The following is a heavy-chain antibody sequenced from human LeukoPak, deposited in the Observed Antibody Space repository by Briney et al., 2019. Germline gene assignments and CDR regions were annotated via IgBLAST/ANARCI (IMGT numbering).Heavy chain of an antibody. CDR1: GFTFGSYS. D-gene: IGHD2-2*01. J-gene: IGHJ4*02. CDR2: ISSSSSYI. V-gene: IGHV3-21*01. CDR3: ARAKYAIVVVPAATDY. Sequence: PGGSLRLSCAASGFTFGSYSMNWVRQAPGKGLEWVSSISSSSSYIYYADSVKGRFTISRDNAKNSLYLQMNSLRAEDTAVYYCARAKYAIVVVPAATDYWGRGTLVTVSS.